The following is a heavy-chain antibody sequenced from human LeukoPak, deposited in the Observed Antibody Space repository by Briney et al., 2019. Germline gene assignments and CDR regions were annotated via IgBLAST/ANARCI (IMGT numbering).Heavy chain of an antibody. J-gene: IGHJ4*02. CDR2: ISSSSSTI. D-gene: IGHD6-13*01. CDR1: GFTFSSYS. CDR3: AKYKAAAGEYYFDY. V-gene: IGHV3-48*01. Sequence: GGSLRLSCAASGFTFSSYSMNWVRQAPGKGLEWVSYISSSSSTIYYADSVKGRFTISRDNAKNSLYLQMNSLRAEDTAVYYCAKYKAAAGEYYFDYWGQGTLVTVSS.